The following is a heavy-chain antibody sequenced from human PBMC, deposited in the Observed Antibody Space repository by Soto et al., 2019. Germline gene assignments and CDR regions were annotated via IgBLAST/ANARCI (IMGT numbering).Heavy chain of an antibody. V-gene: IGHV3-33*01. Sequence: GGSLRLSCAASGFKFSSYGMHWVRQAPGKGLEWVAVIWYDASNTYYGDSVKGRFTISRDNSRQTLYLQVDSLRAEDTAVYFCARGVFCSGTSCYSELDHWGQGTLVTVSS. CDR2: IWYDASNT. CDR3: ARGVFCSGTSCYSELDH. D-gene: IGHD2-15*01. CDR1: GFKFSSYG. J-gene: IGHJ4*02.